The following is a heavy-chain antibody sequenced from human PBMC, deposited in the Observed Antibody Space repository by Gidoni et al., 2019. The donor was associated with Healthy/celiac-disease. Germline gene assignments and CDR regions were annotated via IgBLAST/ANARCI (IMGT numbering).Heavy chain of an antibody. CDR1: GGSISSSSYY. CDR2: IYYSGST. J-gene: IGHJ3*02. Sequence: QLQLQESGPGLVKPSETLSLTCPVSGGSISSSSYYWGWLRQPPGKGLVWIGSIYYSGSTYYNPSRKSRVTISVDTSKNQFSLKLSSVTAADTAVYYCASSFHDYGGEAFDIWGQGTMVTVSS. D-gene: IGHD4-17*01. CDR3: ASSFHDYGGEAFDI. V-gene: IGHV4-39*01.